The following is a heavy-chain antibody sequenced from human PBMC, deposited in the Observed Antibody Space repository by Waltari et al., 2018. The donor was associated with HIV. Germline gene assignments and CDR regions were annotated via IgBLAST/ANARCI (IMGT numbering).Heavy chain of an antibody. CDR3: VKDQTNTWSFDN. Sequence: QVQLVESGGGVVQPGGSLSLSCAVSGFTFSRFGMHWVRQAPGKGLEWVAFTRNDGRDKYYVDSVKGRFTISRDNSKNTLSLQMNSLRFEDTAVYYCVKDQTNTWSFDNWGQGSLVTVSS. J-gene: IGHJ4*02. V-gene: IGHV3-30*02. CDR1: GFTFSRFG. CDR2: TRNDGRDK.